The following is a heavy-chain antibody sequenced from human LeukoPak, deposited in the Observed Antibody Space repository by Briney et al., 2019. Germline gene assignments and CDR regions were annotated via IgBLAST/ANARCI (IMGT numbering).Heavy chain of an antibody. J-gene: IGHJ4*02. CDR1: GGTFSSYA. CDR3: ASRAYGSNPFDY. Sequence: SVKVSCKASGGTFSSYAISWVRQAPGQGLEWMGGIIPIFGTANYAQKFQGRVTITADESTSTAYMELSSLRSEDTAVYYCASRAYGSNPFDYWGQGTLVTVSS. D-gene: IGHD4-23*01. V-gene: IGHV1-69*13. CDR2: IIPIFGTA.